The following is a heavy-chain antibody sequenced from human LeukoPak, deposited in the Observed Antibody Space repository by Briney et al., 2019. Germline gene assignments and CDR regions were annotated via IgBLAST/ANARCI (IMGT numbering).Heavy chain of an antibody. CDR2: INHSGST. D-gene: IGHD6-19*01. J-gene: IGHJ4*02. Sequence: SETLSLTCAVYGGSFSGYYWSWIRQPPGKGLEWIGEINHSGSTNYNPSLKSRVTISVDTSKNQFSLKLSSVTAADTAVYYCARHSQWLVSPVPLQSYYFDYWGQGTLVTVSS. CDR1: GGSFSGYY. V-gene: IGHV4-34*01. CDR3: ARHSQWLVSPVPLQSYYFDY.